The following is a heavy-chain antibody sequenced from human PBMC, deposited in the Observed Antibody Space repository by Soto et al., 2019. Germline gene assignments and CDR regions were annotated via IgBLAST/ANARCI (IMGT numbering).Heavy chain of an antibody. CDR3: AHRPQIAVAGDY. CDR2: IYWNDDK. CDR1: GFSLSTSGVG. Sequence: SGPTLVKPTQTLTLTCTFSGFSLSTSGVGVGWIRQPPGKALEWLALIYWNDDKRYSPSLKSRLTITKDTSKNQVVLTMTNMDPVDTATYYCAHRPQIAVAGDYWGQGTLVTVSS. D-gene: IGHD6-19*01. J-gene: IGHJ4*02. V-gene: IGHV2-5*01.